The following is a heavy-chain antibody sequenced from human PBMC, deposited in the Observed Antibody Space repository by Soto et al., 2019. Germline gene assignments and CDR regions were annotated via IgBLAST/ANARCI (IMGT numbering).Heavy chain of an antibody. CDR1: GFSLSTSGMR. CDR2: IDWDDDK. CDR3: GRSTYGDHGKNSFCDWSHGTVVTDS. J-gene: IGHJ5*01. Sequence: SGPTLVNPTQTLTLTCTFSGFSLSTSGMRVSWIRQPPGKALEWLARIDWDDDKFYSTSLKTRLTISKDTSKNQVVLTMTNMDPVDPPKSFPGRSTYGDHGKNSFCDWSHGTVVTDS. V-gene: IGHV2-70*04. D-gene: IGHD2-21*02.